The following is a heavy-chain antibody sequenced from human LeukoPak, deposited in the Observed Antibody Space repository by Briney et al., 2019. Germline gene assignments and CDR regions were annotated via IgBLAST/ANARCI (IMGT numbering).Heavy chain of an antibody. J-gene: IGHJ6*02. CDR2: ISASGDDT. CDR1: GFTFSNHA. V-gene: IGHV3-23*01. Sequence: GGSLRLSCAASGFTFSNHAMTWVRQAPGKGLEWVAAISASGDDTFYADSVKGRFTISRDNAKNTLFLQMNSLRAENTAMYYCARDYGRSRDYGMDVWGQGTTVTVSS. D-gene: IGHD3-10*01. CDR3: ARDYGRSRDYGMDV.